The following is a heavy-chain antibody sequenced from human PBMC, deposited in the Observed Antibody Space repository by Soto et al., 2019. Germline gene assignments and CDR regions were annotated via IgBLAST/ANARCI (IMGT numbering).Heavy chain of an antibody. V-gene: IGHV1-2*04. D-gene: IGHD4-17*01. CDR2: INPNSGGT. J-gene: IGHJ6*02. CDR1: GYTFTGYY. CDR3: ARGTDYGDYGRLIVTLDV. Sequence: QVQRVQSGAEVKKPGASVKVSCKASGYTFTGYYMHWVRQAPGQGLEWMGWINPNSGGTNYAQKFQGWVTMARDTSISTAYMELSRLRSDDTAVYYCARGTDYGDYGRLIVTLDVWGQGTTVTVS.